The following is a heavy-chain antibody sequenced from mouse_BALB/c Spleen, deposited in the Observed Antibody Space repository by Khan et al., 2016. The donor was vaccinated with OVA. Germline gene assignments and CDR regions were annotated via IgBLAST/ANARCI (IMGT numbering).Heavy chain of an antibody. CDR3: ARRGLRWDFDY. Sequence: QVQLQQSGAELAKPGASVKMSCKASGYTFINYWILWVKQRPGQGLEWIGYINPSTGYTEYNQNFKDKATLTADKSSSTAYMQLRSLTSEDSAADYCARRGLRWDFDYWGQGTTLTVSS. V-gene: IGHV1-7*01. J-gene: IGHJ2*01. D-gene: IGHD1-1*01. CDR2: INPSTGYT. CDR1: GYTFINYW.